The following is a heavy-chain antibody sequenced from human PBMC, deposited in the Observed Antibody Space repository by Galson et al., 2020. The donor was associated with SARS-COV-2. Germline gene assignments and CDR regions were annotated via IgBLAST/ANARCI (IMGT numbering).Heavy chain of an antibody. Sequence: TGGSLRLSCAGSGFTISGNYMSWVRQAPGKGLEWVSVIYSGGSTYYADAVKGSFTISRDNSKNMLYLQMNSLRAEDTAVYYCAREGGTTRFYFDYWGQGTLVTVSS. CDR2: IYSGGST. CDR1: GFTISGNY. D-gene: IGHD2-2*01. J-gene: IGHJ4*02. CDR3: AREGGTTRFYFDY. V-gene: IGHV3-66*01.